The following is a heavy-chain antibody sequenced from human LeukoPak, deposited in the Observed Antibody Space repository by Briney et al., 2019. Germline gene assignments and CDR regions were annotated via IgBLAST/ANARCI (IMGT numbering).Heavy chain of an antibody. V-gene: IGHV4-30-2*02. CDR2: IYHSGST. Sequence: ALSLTCTVSGGSISSGGYYWSWIRQPPGKGLEWIGYIYHSGSTYYNPSLKSRVTISVDRSKNQFSLKLSSVTAADTAVYYCARSPFGVVMPYMLDYWGQGTLVTVSS. CDR3: ARSPFGVVMPYMLDY. D-gene: IGHD3-3*01. J-gene: IGHJ4*02. CDR1: GGSISSGGYY.